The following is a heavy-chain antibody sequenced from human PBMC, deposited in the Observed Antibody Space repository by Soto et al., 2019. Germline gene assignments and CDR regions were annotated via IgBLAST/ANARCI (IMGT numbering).Heavy chain of an antibody. CDR2: ISESGGST. D-gene: IGHD5-18*01. Sequence: EVQLLESGGGLVQPGGSLRLSCATSGFTFSGFAMRWVRQAPGKGLEWVSAISESGGSTFYADSVKGRFTISRDNSRSTLYLQMNSLRAEDTAIYYCAKTYSYYYLDYWGQGTLVTVSS. J-gene: IGHJ4*02. CDR3: AKTYSYYYLDY. CDR1: GFTFSGFA. V-gene: IGHV3-23*01.